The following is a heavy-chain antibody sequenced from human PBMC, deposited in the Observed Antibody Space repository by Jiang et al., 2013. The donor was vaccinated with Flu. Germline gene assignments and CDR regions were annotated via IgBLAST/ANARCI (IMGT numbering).Heavy chain of an antibody. J-gene: IGHJ4*02. CDR1: GGSISSSNYY. D-gene: IGHD2/OR15-2a*01. CDR2: IYYSGRT. CDR3: ARPRHSEYYWAFEY. Sequence: SLTCTVSGGSISSSNYYWGWIRQPPGKGLEWIASIYYSGRTFYNPSLKSRSTISVDTSKNQFSLKLTSVTAADTALYYCARPRHSEYYWAFEYWGQGALVTVSS. V-gene: IGHV4-39*01.